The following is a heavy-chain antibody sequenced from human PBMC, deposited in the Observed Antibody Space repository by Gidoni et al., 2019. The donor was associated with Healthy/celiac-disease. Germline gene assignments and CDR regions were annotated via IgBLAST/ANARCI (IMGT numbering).Heavy chain of an antibody. Sequence: EVQLVESGGGLVQPGGFLRLSCAASGFTFSSYDMHWVRQATGKGLEWVSAIGTAGDTYDPGSVKGRFTISRENAKNSLYLQMNSLRAGDTAVYYCARGRYCTNGVCYYYGMDVWGQGTTVTVSS. J-gene: IGHJ6*02. CDR3: ARGRYCTNGVCYYYGMDV. CDR2: IGTAGDT. CDR1: GFTFSSYD. D-gene: IGHD2-8*01. V-gene: IGHV3-13*01.